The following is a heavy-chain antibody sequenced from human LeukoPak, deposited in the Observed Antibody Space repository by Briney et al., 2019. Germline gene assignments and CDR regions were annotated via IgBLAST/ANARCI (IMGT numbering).Heavy chain of an antibody. V-gene: IGHV4-39*01. Sequence: KASETLSLTCTVSGGSISSSNYDWAWIRQPPGKWLEWIGSIYYSGTTFYNPSLKSRVIISVDTSKNQFSLKLSSVAAADTAVYYCASRKKSEAYIDYWGQGTLVTVSS. CDR2: IYYSGTT. CDR1: GGSISSSNYD. J-gene: IGHJ4*02. CDR3: ASRKKSEAYIDY.